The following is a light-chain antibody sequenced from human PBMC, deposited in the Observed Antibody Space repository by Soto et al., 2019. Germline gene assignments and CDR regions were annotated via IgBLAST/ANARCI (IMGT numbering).Light chain of an antibody. CDR3: QQYGSSRFT. Sequence: EIVLTQSPGTLSLSPGERATLSCRASQSVSSSYLAWYQQKPGQAPRLLIYGVSSRATGIPDRFSGSGSGADFTLTISRLEPEDFAGYYCQQYGSSRFTFGPGTKVDIK. V-gene: IGKV3-20*01. J-gene: IGKJ3*01. CDR2: GVS. CDR1: QSVSSSY.